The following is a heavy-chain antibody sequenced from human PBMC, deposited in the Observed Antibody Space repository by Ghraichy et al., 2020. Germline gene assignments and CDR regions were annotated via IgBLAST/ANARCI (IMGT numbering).Heavy chain of an antibody. CDR2: ISSTSSSI. CDR1: GFTFSSYG. D-gene: IGHD3-3*01. Sequence: GGSLRLSCAASGFTFSSYGMNWVRQAPGKGLEWVSYISSTSSSIYYADSVKGRFTMSRDNAKKSLYLQMNSLRDEDTAVYYCVTAPYYDFWSGFQVFAMDVWGQGTTVTVSS. V-gene: IGHV3-48*02. CDR3: VTAPYYDFWSGFQVFAMDV. J-gene: IGHJ6*02.